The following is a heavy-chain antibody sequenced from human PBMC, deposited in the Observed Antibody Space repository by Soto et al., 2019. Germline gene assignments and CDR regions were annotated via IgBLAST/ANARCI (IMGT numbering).Heavy chain of an antibody. D-gene: IGHD4-17*01. Sequence: ESGGGVVQPGRSLRLSCAASGFTFSSYGMHWVRQAPGKGLEWVAVISYDGSNKYYADSVKGRFIISRDNSKNTLYLQINSLRAEDTAVYYCAKDQATVTTPFDYWGQGTLVTVSS. J-gene: IGHJ4*02. CDR3: AKDQATVTTPFDY. CDR1: GFTFSSYG. CDR2: ISYDGSNK. V-gene: IGHV3-30*18.